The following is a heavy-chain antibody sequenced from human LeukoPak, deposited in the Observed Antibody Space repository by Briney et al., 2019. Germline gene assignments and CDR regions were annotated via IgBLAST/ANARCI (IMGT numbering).Heavy chain of an antibody. CDR2: IYYSGST. CDR3: ARDCNGLLDY. Sequence: SETLSLTCTVSGGSISSYYWSWIRQPPGKGLEWIGYIYYSGSTNYNPSLKSRVTISVDTSKNQFSLKLSSVTAADTAVYYCARDCNGLLDYWGQGTLVTVSS. J-gene: IGHJ4*02. V-gene: IGHV4-59*01. CDR1: GGSISSYY. D-gene: IGHD2-15*01.